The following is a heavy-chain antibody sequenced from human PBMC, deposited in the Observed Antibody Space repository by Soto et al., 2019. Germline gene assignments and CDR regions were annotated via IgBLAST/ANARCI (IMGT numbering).Heavy chain of an antibody. D-gene: IGHD5-12*01. CDR1: GFIFSNYA. CDR3: VKDFRVGYDWTHD. J-gene: IGHJ4*02. V-gene: IGHV3-23*01. CDR2: IRGSGGPT. Sequence: DVQLLESGGDLVQPGGSPRPSWEAPGFIFSNYAMTWFPQAPGKGLEGVSLIRGSGGPTNYADSVKGRFTVSRDNSKNILLLQMNSLRAEDTAVYYCVKDFRVGYDWTHDWGQGTLVTVSS.